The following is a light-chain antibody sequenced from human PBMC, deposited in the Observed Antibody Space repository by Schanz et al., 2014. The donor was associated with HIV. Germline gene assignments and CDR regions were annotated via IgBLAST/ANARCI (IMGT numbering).Light chain of an antibody. Sequence: QSALTQPPSVSAAPGQKVTISCSGSSSNIGSNYVSWYQHLPGTAPKLLIYDNNKRPSGIPDRFSGSKSGTSATLGITGLQTGDEADYYCQSYDTTLSAILFGGGTKLTVL. CDR2: DNN. J-gene: IGLJ2*01. CDR3: QSYDTTLSAIL. CDR1: SSNIGSNY. V-gene: IGLV1-51*01.